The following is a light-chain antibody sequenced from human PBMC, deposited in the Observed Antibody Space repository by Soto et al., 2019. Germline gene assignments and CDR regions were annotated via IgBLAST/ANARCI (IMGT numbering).Light chain of an antibody. CDR2: LGS. CDR3: LQAAQTRIT. CDR1: QSLLHSNGYNY. J-gene: IGKJ5*01. Sequence: DIVMTQSPLSLPVTPGEPASISCRSSQSLLHSNGYNYLDWYLQKPGQSPQLLIYLGSNRSSGVPDRFSGSGSGTDFTLKISRVKIEDVGVYSCLQAAQTRITFGQGTRREIK. V-gene: IGKV2-28*01.